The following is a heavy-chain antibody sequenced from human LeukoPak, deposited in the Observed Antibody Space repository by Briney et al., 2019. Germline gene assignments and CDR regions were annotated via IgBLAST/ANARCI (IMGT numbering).Heavy chain of an antibody. CDR1: GFTFSVSY. CDR2: ISSSGSTI. J-gene: IGHJ4*02. Sequence: SGGSLRLSCSASGFTFSVSYMSWIRQAPGKGLEWISYISSSGSTIYYADSVKGRFTISRDNAKNSLYLQMNRLRAEDTAVCYCARDWIGDGYNYYHYFDYWGQGTLVTVSS. D-gene: IGHD5-24*01. V-gene: IGHV3-11*01. CDR3: ARDWIGDGYNYYHYFDY.